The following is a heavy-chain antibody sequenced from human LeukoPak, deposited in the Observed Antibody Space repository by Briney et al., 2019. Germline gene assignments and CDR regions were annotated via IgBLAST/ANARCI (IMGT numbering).Heavy chain of an antibody. J-gene: IGHJ4*02. CDR3: TRYGGNSFSY. CDR2: IRSKAYGGTT. V-gene: IGHV3-49*04. CDR1: GFTFGDSA. Sequence: RSLRLSCTASGFTFGDSAMSWVRQAPGKGLEWVGFIRSKAYGGTTEYAASVKGRFTISRDDSKSTAYLQMNSLKTEDTAVYYCTRYGGNSFSYWGQGTLVTVSS. D-gene: IGHD4-23*01.